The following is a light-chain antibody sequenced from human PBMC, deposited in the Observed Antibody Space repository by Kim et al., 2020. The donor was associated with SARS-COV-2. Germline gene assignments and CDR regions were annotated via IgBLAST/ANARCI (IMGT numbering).Light chain of an antibody. V-gene: IGLV1-40*01. CDR3: QSYDSSLSGYVV. CDR1: SSNIGAGDD. CDR2: GNS. Sequence: VTIPRPGSSSNIGAGDDVPCYQQLPGTAPKLLIYGNSNRPSGVPDRFSGSKSGTSASLAITGLQAEDEADYYCQSYDSSLSGYVVFGGGTQLTVL. J-gene: IGLJ2*01.